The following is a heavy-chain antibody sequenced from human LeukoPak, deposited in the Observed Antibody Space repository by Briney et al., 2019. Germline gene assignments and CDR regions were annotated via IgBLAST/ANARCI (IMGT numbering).Heavy chain of an antibody. J-gene: IGHJ3*02. CDR2: INPNSGGT. CDR1: GYTFTGYY. CDR3: ATVPIRITMIDQGI. D-gene: IGHD3-22*01. V-gene: IGHV1-2*02. Sequence: ASVKVSCKASGYTFTGYYMHWVRQAPGQGLEWMGWINPNSGGTNYAQKFQGRVTMTRDTSISTAYMELSSLRSEDTAVYYCATVPIRITMIDQGIWGQGTMVTVSS.